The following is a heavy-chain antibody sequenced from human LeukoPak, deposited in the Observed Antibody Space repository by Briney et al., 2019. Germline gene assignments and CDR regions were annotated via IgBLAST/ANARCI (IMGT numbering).Heavy chain of an antibody. D-gene: IGHD3-22*01. CDR2: ISSSSSYI. CDR3: ARAPGSSGYIYYHYCYMDV. V-gene: IGHV3-21*01. J-gene: IGHJ6*03. Sequence: GGSLRLSCAATGFTLSGHSMNWVRQAPGKGLEWVSSISSSSSYIYYADSVKGRFTISRDNAKNSLFLQMNSLGAEDTAVYYCARAPGSSGYIYYHYCYMDVWGKGTTVTVSS. CDR1: GFTLSGHS.